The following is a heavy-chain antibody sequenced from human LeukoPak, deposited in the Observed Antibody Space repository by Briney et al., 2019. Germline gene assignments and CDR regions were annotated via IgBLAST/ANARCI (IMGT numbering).Heavy chain of an antibody. J-gene: IGHJ6*03. Sequence: ASVKVSCKASGYTFTGYYMHWVRQAPGQGLEWMGWINPNSGGTNYAQKFQGRVAMTRDTSISTVYMELSRLRSDDTAVYYCARGAAGYDHFYHMDVWDKGTTVTISS. CDR3: ARGAAGYDHFYHMDV. D-gene: IGHD1-14*01. V-gene: IGHV1-2*02. CDR2: INPNSGGT. CDR1: GYTFTGYY.